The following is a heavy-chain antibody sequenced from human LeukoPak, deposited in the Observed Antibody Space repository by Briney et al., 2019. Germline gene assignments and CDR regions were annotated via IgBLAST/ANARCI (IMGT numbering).Heavy chain of an antibody. J-gene: IGHJ4*02. D-gene: IGHD1-26*01. V-gene: IGHV4-61*02. CDR1: GGSISCGGYF. CDR2: IYTSGST. CDR3: ARVVGAMSFDY. Sequence: SQTLSLTCTVSGGSISCGGYFWSWTRQPAGKGLEWIGRIYTSGSTNYNPSLKSRVTISVDTSKNQFSLKLSSVTAADTAVYYCARVVGAMSFDYWGQGTLVTVSS.